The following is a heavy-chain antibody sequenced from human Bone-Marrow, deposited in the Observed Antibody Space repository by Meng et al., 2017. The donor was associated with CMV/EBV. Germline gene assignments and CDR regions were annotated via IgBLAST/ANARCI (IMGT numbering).Heavy chain of an antibody. D-gene: IGHD5-12*01. CDR2: INPNSGGT. CDR1: GYTFTGYY. V-gene: IGHV1-2*02. Sequence: ASVKVSCKASGYTFTGYYMHWVRQAPGQGLEWMGWINPNSGGTNYAQKFQGRVTMTRDTSISTAYMELSRLRSDDTAVYYCARDRRSLQSAATIVYWRQGTLVTVSS. J-gene: IGHJ4*02. CDR3: ARDRRSLQSAATIVY.